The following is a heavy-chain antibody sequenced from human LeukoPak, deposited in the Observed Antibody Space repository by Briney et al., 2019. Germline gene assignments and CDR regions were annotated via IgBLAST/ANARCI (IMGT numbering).Heavy chain of an antibody. Sequence: GASVKISCKASGYTFTSYDMNWVRQAPGQGLEWMGWINTNTGNPTYAQGFTGRFVFSLDTSVTTAYLQISSLKAEDTAVYYCARVAAGGFDPWGQGTLVTVSS. CDR1: GYTFTSYD. D-gene: IGHD6-19*01. V-gene: IGHV7-4-1*02. J-gene: IGHJ5*02. CDR3: ARVAAGGFDP. CDR2: INTNTGNP.